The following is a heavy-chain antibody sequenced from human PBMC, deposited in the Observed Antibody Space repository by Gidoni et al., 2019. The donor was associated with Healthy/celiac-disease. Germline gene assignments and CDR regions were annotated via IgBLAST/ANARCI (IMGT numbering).Heavy chain of an antibody. V-gene: IGHV3-48*01. J-gene: IGHJ4*02. Sequence: EVQLVESGGGLVQPGVSLRLSCAASGFTFSSYNMNWVRQAPGKGLEWVSYISSSSTTIYYADSVKGRFTISRDNAKNSLYLQMNSLRAEDTAVYYCARDSDALFDYWGQGTLVTVSS. CDR3: ARDSDALFDY. CDR2: ISSSSTTI. D-gene: IGHD2-8*01. CDR1: GFTFSSYN.